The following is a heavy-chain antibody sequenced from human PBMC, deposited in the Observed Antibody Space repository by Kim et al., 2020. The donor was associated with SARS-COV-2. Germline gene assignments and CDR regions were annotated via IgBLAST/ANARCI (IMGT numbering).Heavy chain of an antibody. Sequence: SVKVSCKASGGTFSSYAISWVRQAPGQGLEWMGGIIPIFGTANYAQKFQGRVTITADESTSTAYMELSSLRSEDTAVYYCATLEKYYDFWSGYVDYWGQGTLVTVSS. CDR2: IIPIFGTA. CDR1: GGTFSSYA. V-gene: IGHV1-69*13. CDR3: ATLEKYYDFWSGYVDY. D-gene: IGHD3-3*01. J-gene: IGHJ4*02.